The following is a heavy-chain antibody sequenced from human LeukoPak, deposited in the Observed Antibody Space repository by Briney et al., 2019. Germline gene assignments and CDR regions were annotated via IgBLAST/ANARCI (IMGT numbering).Heavy chain of an antibody. CDR3: ARAFRSRSGRGYYFDY. D-gene: IGHD6-25*01. Sequence: GASVKVSCKASGGTFSSYAISWVRQAPGQGLEWMGRINPDSGGTNYAQKLQGRVTMTRDTSISTAYMELSRLRSDDTAVYYCARAFRSRSGRGYYFDYWGQGTLVTVSS. CDR1: GGTFSSYA. V-gene: IGHV1-2*06. CDR2: INPDSGGT. J-gene: IGHJ4*02.